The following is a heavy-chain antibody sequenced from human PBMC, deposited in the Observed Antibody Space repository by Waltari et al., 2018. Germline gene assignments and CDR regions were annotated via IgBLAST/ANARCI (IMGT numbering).Heavy chain of an antibody. CDR2: MYPEDGET. J-gene: IGHJ5*02. Sequence: EIRLLQSGAEVKKPGTTVKISCKASGNSLSDNYIHWVQQVPGKGREWIGRMYPEDGETIYAAKFEDRVTLTAALATETAYLELSRLSSDDTATYYCARRSGHCDGTTCSAGWFDPWGQGTLVKVSS. CDR1: GNSLSDNY. CDR3: ARRSGHCDGTTCSAGWFDP. V-gene: IGHV1-69-2*01. D-gene: IGHD2-2*01.